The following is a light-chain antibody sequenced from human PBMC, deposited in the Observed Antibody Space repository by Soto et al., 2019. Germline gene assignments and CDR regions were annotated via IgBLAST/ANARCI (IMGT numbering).Light chain of an antibody. CDR3: QQYGTSPFT. J-gene: IGKJ3*01. V-gene: IGKV3-20*01. CDR2: NVS. CDR1: QSVSSTY. Sequence: EIVMTQSSFTLSLPPWYRSTLSFISSQSVSSTYVAWYQQKFGQAPRLLIYNVSTRATGIPDRFSGSGSGTDFTLTISRLEPEDFAVYYCQQYGTSPFTFGPGTKVDIK.